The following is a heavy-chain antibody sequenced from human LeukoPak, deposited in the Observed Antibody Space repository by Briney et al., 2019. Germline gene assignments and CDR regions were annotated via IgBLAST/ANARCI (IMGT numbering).Heavy chain of an antibody. CDR1: GFTFSSYG. D-gene: IGHD6-19*01. Sequence: GGSLRLSCAASGFTFSSYGIHWVRQAPGKGLEWVAFIRYDGSNKYHADSVKGRFTISRDNSKNTVYLQMNSLRAEDTAVYYCAGYSSGWYIKRDAFDTWGQGTMVTVSS. CDR2: IRYDGSNK. V-gene: IGHV3-30*02. CDR3: AGYSSGWYIKRDAFDT. J-gene: IGHJ3*02.